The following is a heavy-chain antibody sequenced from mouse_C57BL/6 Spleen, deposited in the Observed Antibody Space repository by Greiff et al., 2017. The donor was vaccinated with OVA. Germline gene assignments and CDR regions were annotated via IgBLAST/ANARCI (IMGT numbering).Heavy chain of an antibody. CDR2: INPGSGGT. CDR1: GYAFTNYL. J-gene: IGHJ4*01. CDR3: ARCYYGSSFYYAMDY. D-gene: IGHD1-1*01. Sequence: QVQLQQSGAELVRPGPSVKVSCKASGYAFTNYLIEWVKQRPGQGLEWIGVINPGSGGTNYNEKFKGKATLTADKSSSTAYMQLSSLTSEDSAVYFCARCYYGSSFYYAMDYWGQGTSVTVSS. V-gene: IGHV1-54*01.